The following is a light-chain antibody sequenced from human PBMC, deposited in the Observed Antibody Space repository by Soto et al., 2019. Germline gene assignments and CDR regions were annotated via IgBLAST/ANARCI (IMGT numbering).Light chain of an antibody. CDR3: QQYYSTPRT. V-gene: IGKV4-1*01. CDR1: QSVLYSSNNKNY. J-gene: IGKJ1*01. Sequence: DIVMTQSPDSLAVSLGERATINCKSSQSVLYSSNNKNYLAWYQQKPGQPPKLLIYWASTRESGVPDRFSGSGSGTDFTLTISSLXAEDVAVYYCQQYYSTPRTFGQGTKVEIX. CDR2: WAS.